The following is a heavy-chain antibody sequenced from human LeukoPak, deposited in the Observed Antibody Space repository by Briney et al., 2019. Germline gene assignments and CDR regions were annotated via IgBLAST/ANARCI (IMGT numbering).Heavy chain of an antibody. Sequence: WASVKVSCKASGYTFTGYYMHWVRQAPGQGLEWMGWINPNSGGTNYAQKFQGRVTMTRDTSISTAYMELSRLRSDDTAVYYCAESGEDTAYPTDYWGQGTLVTVSS. D-gene: IGHD5-18*01. CDR1: GYTFTGYY. CDR3: AESGEDTAYPTDY. V-gene: IGHV1-2*02. J-gene: IGHJ4*02. CDR2: INPNSGGT.